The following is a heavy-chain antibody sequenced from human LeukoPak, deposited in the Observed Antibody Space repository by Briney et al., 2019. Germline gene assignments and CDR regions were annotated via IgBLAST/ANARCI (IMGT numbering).Heavy chain of an antibody. J-gene: IGHJ6*03. Sequence: PSETLSLTCTVSGGSISSYYWSWVRQPPGKGLEWIGEIYHSGSTNYNPSLKSRVTISVDKSKNQFSLKLSSVTAADTAVYYCAGGSRGSGWYRADMDVWGKGTTVTVSS. CDR1: GGSISSYY. D-gene: IGHD6-19*01. V-gene: IGHV4-59*12. CDR3: AGGSRGSGWYRADMDV. CDR2: IYHSGST.